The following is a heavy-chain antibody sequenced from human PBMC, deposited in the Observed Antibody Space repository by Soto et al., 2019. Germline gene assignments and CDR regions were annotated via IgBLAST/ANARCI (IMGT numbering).Heavy chain of an antibody. CDR2: ITGGGGGT. CDR1: GFTFSSYA. Sequence: GGSLRLSCAASGFTFSSYALSWVRQAPGKGLEWVSGITGGGGGTYYADSVKGRFTISRDNSKNTLYLQMNSLRAEDTAVYYCARGCHPYTVTNYFDYWGQRPLVPVSS. J-gene: IGHJ4*02. CDR3: ARGCHPYTVTNYFDY. V-gene: IGHV3-23*01. D-gene: IGHD4-17*01.